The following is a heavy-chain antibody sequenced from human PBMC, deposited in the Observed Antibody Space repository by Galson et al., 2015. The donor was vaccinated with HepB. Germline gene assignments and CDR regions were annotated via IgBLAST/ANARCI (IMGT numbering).Heavy chain of an antibody. J-gene: IGHJ3*02. Sequence: SETLSLTCAVYGGSFSGYYWSWIRQPPGRGLEWIWELNLSGRTNYNPSLKSRVTISVATSKNQFSLKLSSVTAADTAVYYCARERLDIVLMVYANKYAFDIWGQGTMVTVSS. CDR2: LNLSGRT. V-gene: IGHV4-34*01. D-gene: IGHD2-8*01. CDR3: ARERLDIVLMVYANKYAFDI. CDR1: GGSFSGYY.